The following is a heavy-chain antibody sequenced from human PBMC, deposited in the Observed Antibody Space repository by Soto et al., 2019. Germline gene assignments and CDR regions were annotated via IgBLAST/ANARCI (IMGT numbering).Heavy chain of an antibody. D-gene: IGHD3-16*02. CDR2: IFYTGTT. Sequence: SETLSLTCTVSGDSINSSRHYWAWIRQAPGKGLEWIGTIFYTGTTYYNPSLKSRVTLSVDTSKNQISLILNSVGVADTALYFSARHGPTPYRPFYYFGLDVWGQGTTVTVSS. CDR3: ARHGPTPYRPFYYFGLDV. CDR1: GDSINSSRHY. J-gene: IGHJ6*02. V-gene: IGHV4-39*01.